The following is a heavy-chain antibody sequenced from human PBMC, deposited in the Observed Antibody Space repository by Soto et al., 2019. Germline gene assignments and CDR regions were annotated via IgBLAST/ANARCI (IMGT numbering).Heavy chain of an antibody. Sequence: GGSLRLSCAASGFTFSSYAMIWIRQAQGKGLEWVSAISGSGGSTYYADSVKGRFTISRDNSKNTLYLQMNSLRAEDTAVYYCATLYYDSSGYPFDYWGQGTLVTVSS. J-gene: IGHJ4*02. CDR2: ISGSGGST. V-gene: IGHV3-23*01. D-gene: IGHD3-22*01. CDR1: GFTFSSYA. CDR3: ATLYYDSSGYPFDY.